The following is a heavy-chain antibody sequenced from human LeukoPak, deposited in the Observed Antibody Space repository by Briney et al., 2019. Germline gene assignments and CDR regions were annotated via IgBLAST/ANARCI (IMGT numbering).Heavy chain of an antibody. CDR3: ATYITTRLDY. CDR2: IFSSTTYI. J-gene: IGHJ4*02. V-gene: IGHV3-21*01. CDR1: GFTFSSST. D-gene: IGHD6-6*01. Sequence: GGSLRLSCAASGFTFSSSTMNWVRQAPGKGLEWVASIFSSTTYIYYADSVKGRFTITRDNAQNSLHLQMNSLRAEDTAVYYCATYITTRLDYWGQGTLVTVSS.